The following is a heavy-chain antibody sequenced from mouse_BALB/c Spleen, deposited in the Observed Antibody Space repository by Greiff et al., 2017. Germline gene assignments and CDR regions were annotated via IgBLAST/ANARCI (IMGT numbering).Heavy chain of an antibody. Sequence: QVQLQQSGPELVKPGASVRISCKASGYTFTSYYIHWVKQRPGQGLEWIGWIYPGNVNTKYNEKFKGKATLTADKSSSTAYMQLSSLTSEDSAVYFCARGKSSWGYDEEGYAMDYWGQGTSVTVSS. J-gene: IGHJ4*01. V-gene: IGHV1S56*01. CDR2: IYPGNVNT. CDR3: ARGKSSWGYDEEGYAMDY. CDR1: GYTFTSYY. D-gene: IGHD2-2*01.